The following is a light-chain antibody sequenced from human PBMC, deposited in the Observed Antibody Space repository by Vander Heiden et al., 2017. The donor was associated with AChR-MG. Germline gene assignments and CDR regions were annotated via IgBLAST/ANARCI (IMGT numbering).Light chain of an antibody. CDR1: QSISSY. CDR2: DIA. V-gene: IGKV1-39*01. CDR3: QQSYSTPRT. J-gene: IGKJ2*01. Sequence: DIQMTQSPSSLSASVGDRVTITCRASQSISSYLNWYQQKPGKAPKLLIYDIASLQSGVPSRFSGSGSGTDFTLTISSLQPEDFATYYCQQSYSTPRTFGQGTKLEIK.